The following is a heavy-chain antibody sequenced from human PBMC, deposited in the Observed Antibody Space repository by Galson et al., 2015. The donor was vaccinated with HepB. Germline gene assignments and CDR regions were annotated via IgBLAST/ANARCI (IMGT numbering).Heavy chain of an antibody. CDR1: GFTFSSYE. Sequence: SLRLSCAASGFTFSSYEMNWVRQAPGKGLEWVSYISSSGSTIYYADSVKGRFTISRDNAKNSLYLQMNSLRAEDTAVYYCARAGFDYVWGSYAVSPPCFDYWGQGTLVTVSS. V-gene: IGHV3-48*03. CDR3: ARAGFDYVWGSYAVSPPCFDY. CDR2: ISSSGSTI. J-gene: IGHJ4*02. D-gene: IGHD3-16*01.